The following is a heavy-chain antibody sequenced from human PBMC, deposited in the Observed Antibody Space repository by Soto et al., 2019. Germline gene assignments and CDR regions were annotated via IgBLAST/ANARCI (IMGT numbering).Heavy chain of an antibody. CDR1: GYPFTSYA. Sequence: ASVKVSCKASGYPFTSYAINWVRQATGQSLEWMGWMNPNSGNTGYGQKFQGRVTMTRNTSISTAYMELSSLRSEDTAVYYCARGVCCTNGVCYSQYYMDVWGKGTTVTVSS. D-gene: IGHD2-8*01. CDR2: MNPNSGNT. J-gene: IGHJ6*03. V-gene: IGHV1-8*01. CDR3: ARGVCCTNGVCYSQYYMDV.